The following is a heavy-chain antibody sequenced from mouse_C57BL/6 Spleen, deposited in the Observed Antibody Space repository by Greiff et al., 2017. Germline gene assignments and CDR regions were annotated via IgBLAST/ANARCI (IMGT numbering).Heavy chain of an antibody. Sequence: VKLQQPGAELVKPGASVKMSCKASGYTFTSYWITWVKQRPGQGLEWIGDIYPGSGSTNYNEKFKSKATLTVDTSSSTAYMQLSSLTSEDSAVYYCANYDYDRAYAMDYWGQGTSVTVSS. V-gene: IGHV1-55*01. J-gene: IGHJ4*01. CDR2: IYPGSGST. CDR3: ANYDYDRAYAMDY. CDR1: GYTFTSYW. D-gene: IGHD2-4*01.